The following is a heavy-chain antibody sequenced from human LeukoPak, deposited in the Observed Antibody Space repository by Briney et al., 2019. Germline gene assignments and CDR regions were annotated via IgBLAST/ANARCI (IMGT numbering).Heavy chain of an antibody. J-gene: IGHJ6*03. CDR2: ISSTSRTI. CDR1: GFSFSSYG. V-gene: IGHV3-48*02. D-gene: IGHD5-24*01. Sequence: PGGSLRLSCGASGFSFSSYGMNWVRQAPGKGLEWVSYISSTSRTIYDADSVKGRFTISRDNAKNSLYLQMNSLRDEDTAVYYCARDPLRWLQNNYYYYYMDVWGKGTTVTVSS. CDR3: ARDPLRWLQNNYYYYYMDV.